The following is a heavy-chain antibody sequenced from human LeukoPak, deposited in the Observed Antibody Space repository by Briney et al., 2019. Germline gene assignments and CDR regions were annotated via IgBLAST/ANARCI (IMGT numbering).Heavy chain of an antibody. J-gene: IGHJ5*02. V-gene: IGHV3-30*04. Sequence: GRSLRLSCAASGLTFSSYAMHWVRQAPGKGLEWVAVISYDGSNKYYADSVKGRFTISRDNSKNTLYLQMNSLRAEDTAVYYCARDMTGSHNWFDPWGQGTLVTVSS. CDR2: ISYDGSNK. CDR1: GLTFSSYA. D-gene: IGHD3-9*01. CDR3: ARDMTGSHNWFDP.